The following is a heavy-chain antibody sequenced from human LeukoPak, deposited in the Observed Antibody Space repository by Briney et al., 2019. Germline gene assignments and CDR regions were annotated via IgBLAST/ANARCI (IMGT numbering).Heavy chain of an antibody. CDR3: VGELGAPAAGAFDI. CDR1: GFTFSSYS. D-gene: IGHD3-3*02. J-gene: IGHJ3*02. CDR2: MGSSGTNG. V-gene: IGHV3-21*01. Sequence: GGSLRLSCAGSGFTFSSYSMNWVRQAPGKGLEWVSSMGSSGTNGYYADSVKGRFIISRDNAKNSLFLQMNSLRAEDSALYYCVGELGAPAAGAFDIWGQGTLVTVSS.